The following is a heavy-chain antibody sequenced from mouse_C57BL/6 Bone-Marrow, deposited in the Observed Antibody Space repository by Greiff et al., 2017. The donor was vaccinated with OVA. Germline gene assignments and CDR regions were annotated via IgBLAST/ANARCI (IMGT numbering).Heavy chain of an antibody. V-gene: IGHV1-7*01. CDR2: INPSSGYT. Sequence: VKLKESGAELAKPGASVKLSCKASGYTFTSYWMHWVKHRPGQGLEWIGYINPSSGYTKYNQKFKDKATLTTDKTSSTAYMQLSSLTYEYSAVYYCARFTSCYGYWGQGTTLTVSS. J-gene: IGHJ2*01. D-gene: IGHD3-2*02. CDR3: ARFTSCYGY. CDR1: GYTFTSYW.